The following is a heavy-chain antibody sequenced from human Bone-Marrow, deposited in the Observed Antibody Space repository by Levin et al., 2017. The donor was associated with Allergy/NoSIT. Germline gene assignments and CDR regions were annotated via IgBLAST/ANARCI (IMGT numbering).Heavy chain of an antibody. CDR1: GFTFDDYA. V-gene: IGHV3-23*01. D-gene: IGHD5-18*01. J-gene: IGHJ6*02. Sequence: GGSLRLSCAASGFTFDDYAMNWVRQAPGKGLEWVSAIRYSGVNTYYADSVKGRLTISRDNSKNTLYLHMNSLRAEDTAVYYCAKARGYSYDYAMDVWGQGTTVTVSS. CDR2: IRYSGVNT. CDR3: AKARGYSYDYAMDV.